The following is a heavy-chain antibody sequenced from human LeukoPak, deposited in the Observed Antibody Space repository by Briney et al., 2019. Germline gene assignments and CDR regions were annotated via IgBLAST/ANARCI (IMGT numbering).Heavy chain of an antibody. CDR2: INPNSGGA. D-gene: IGHD4-11*01. CDR1: GYTFTNYY. CDR3: AKDAIVRDYSNSDY. V-gene: IGHV1-2*02. J-gene: IGHJ4*02. Sequence: ASVKVSCKASGYTFTNYYIHWVRQAPGQGLEWMGWINPNSGGANYAQKFQGRVTMTRDTSISTAYMELSRLTSDDTAVYYCAKDAIVRDYSNSDYWGQGTLVTVSS.